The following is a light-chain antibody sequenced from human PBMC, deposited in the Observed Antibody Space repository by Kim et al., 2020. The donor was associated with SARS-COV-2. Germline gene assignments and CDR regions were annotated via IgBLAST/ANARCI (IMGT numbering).Light chain of an antibody. CDR1: SSDVGGYNY. CDR3: SSYTSDRRYV. V-gene: IGLV2-14*03. CDR2: DVS. Sequence: QSALTQPASVSGSPGQSITISCTGTSSDVGGYNYVSWYQQHPGKAPKLMIHDVSQRPSGVSDRFSGSKSGITASLSISGLQAEDEADYYCSSYTSDRRYVFGTGTKVTVL. J-gene: IGLJ1*01.